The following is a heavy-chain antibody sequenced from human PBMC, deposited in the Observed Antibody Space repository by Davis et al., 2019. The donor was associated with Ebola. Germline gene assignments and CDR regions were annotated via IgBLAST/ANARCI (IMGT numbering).Heavy chain of an antibody. Sequence: PSETLSLTCTVYGGSFSGYYWGWIRQPPGKGLEWIGEINHSGSTNYNPSLKSRVTISVDTSKNQFSLKLSSVTAADTAVYYCARAPGYYYYYGMDVWGQGTTVTVSS. CDR3: ARAPGYYYYYGMDV. J-gene: IGHJ6*02. V-gene: IGHV4-34*01. CDR2: INHSGST. CDR1: GGSFSGYY.